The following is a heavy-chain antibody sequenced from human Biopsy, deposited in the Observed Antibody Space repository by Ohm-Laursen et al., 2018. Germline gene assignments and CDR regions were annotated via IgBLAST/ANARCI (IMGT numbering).Heavy chain of an antibody. J-gene: IGHJ4*02. D-gene: IGHD3-9*01. V-gene: IGHV4-4*07. CDR3: ARGSLKMDY. CDR2: IFPTGIT. Sequence: SETLSLTCTVFGTSLSNFYWSWIRQPAGKGLVWIGRIFPTGITNYNPSLKSRVTMSVDTSKNEFSPRLTSVTAADTAVYYCARGSLKMDYWGQGTLVTVSS. CDR1: GTSLSNFY.